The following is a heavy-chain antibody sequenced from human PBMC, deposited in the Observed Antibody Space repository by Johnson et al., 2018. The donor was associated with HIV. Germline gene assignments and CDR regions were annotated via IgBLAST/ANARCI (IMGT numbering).Heavy chain of an antibody. J-gene: IGHJ3*02. CDR2: ISYDGSNK. CDR3: ARHKGQQYDTFDI. Sequence: QVQLVESGGGVVQPGRSLRLSCAASGFTFRSYAMHWVRQAPGRGLEWVAVISYDGSNKYYADSVKGRFTNSRDNSKNTLYLQMNSLRAGDTAVYYCARHKGQQYDTFDIWGQGTRVTVSS. D-gene: IGHD6-13*01. V-gene: IGHV3-30-3*01. CDR1: GFTFRSYA.